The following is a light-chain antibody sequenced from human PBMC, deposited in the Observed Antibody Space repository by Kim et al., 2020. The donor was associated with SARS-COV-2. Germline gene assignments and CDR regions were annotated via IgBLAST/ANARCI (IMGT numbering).Light chain of an antibody. Sequence: GDRVTITCRASQDISSGLAWYQQKPGEAPRLLIYTASNLQSGVPSRFSGSGSGTDFTLIISSLQPEDFATYYCQRANSFPITFGQGTRL. J-gene: IGKJ5*01. CDR2: TAS. V-gene: IGKV1-12*01. CDR1: QDISSG. CDR3: QRANSFPIT.